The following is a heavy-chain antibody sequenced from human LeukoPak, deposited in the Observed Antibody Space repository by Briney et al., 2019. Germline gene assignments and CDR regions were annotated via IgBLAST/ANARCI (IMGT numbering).Heavy chain of an antibody. CDR1: GLTFSNYA. D-gene: IGHD1-20*01. Sequence: GGSLRLSCAASGLTFSNYAMHWVRQAPGKGLEWVAVISHDGSNKYYADSVKGRFTISRDNAKNTLYLQMNSLRAEDTAIYYCARIDNWNDGGYWGQGTLVTVSS. CDR3: ARIDNWNDGGY. CDR2: ISHDGSNK. V-gene: IGHV3-30-3*01. J-gene: IGHJ4*02.